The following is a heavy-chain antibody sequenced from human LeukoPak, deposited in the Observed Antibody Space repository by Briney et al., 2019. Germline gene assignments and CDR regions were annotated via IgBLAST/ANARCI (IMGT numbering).Heavy chain of an antibody. CDR1: GGSISSGGYY. CDR3: ARDQWLTSYGMDV. V-gene: IGHV4-31*03. CDR2: IYYSGST. D-gene: IGHD6-19*01. J-gene: IGHJ6*02. Sequence: SQTLSLTCTVSGGSISSGGYYWSWIRQHPGKGLEWIGYIYYSGSTYYNPSLKSRVTISVDTSKNQFSLKLSSVTAADTAVYYCARDQWLTSYGMDVWGQGTTVTVSS.